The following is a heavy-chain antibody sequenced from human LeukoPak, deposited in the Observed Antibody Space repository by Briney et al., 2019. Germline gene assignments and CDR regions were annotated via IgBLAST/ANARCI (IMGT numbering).Heavy chain of an antibody. CDR3: ARAPTTHDAFDI. CDR1: GFTGSNNY. D-gene: IGHD4-17*01. Sequence: GGSLRLSCAASGFTGSNNYMSWVRQAPGKGLEWVSYISSSSSTIYYADSVKGRFTISRDNAKNSLYLQMNSLRAEDTAVYYCARAPTTHDAFDIWGQGTMVTVSS. J-gene: IGHJ3*02. V-gene: IGHV3-48*01. CDR2: ISSSSSTI.